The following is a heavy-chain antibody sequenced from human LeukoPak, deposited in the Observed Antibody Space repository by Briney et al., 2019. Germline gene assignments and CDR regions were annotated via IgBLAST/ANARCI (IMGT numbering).Heavy chain of an antibody. J-gene: IGHJ4*02. Sequence: PGGSLRLSCAASGFTFTFYAMHWVRQAPGKGLEWVAVISYEGNNKYYADSVKGRFTLSRDNSKNTLYLQMNSLRAGDTAVYFCAGDGGGWHGLDYWGQGTLVTVSS. CDR1: GFTFTFYA. CDR3: AGDGGGWHGLDY. CDR2: ISYEGNNK. V-gene: IGHV3-30*04. D-gene: IGHD6-19*01.